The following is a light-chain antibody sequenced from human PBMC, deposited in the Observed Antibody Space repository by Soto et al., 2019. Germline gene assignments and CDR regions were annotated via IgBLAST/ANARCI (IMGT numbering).Light chain of an antibody. CDR1: QSVSNNY. Sequence: EIVLTQSPGTLSLSPGERATLSCRASQSVSNNYLAWYQQKPGQAPRILIYGASNRATGIPDRFNGSGSGTDFTLTISRLEPEDFSVYYCQQYGSSGTFGQGTKVEIK. J-gene: IGKJ1*01. CDR2: GAS. V-gene: IGKV3-20*01. CDR3: QQYGSSGT.